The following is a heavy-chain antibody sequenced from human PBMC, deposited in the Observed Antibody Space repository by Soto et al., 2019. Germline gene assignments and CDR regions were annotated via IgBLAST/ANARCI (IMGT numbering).Heavy chain of an antibody. CDR1: GYTFTSYG. V-gene: IGHV1-18*01. Sequence: QVQLLQSGAEVKKPGASVKVSCKASGYTFTSYGISWVRQAPGQGREWMGWISAYNGNTNYAQKLQGRVTMTTDTSTSTAYMELRSLRSEDTAVYYCASSRYCSCTSCLGDAFDIWGQGTMVTVSS. CDR2: ISAYNGNT. CDR3: ASSRYCSCTSCLGDAFDI. J-gene: IGHJ3*02. D-gene: IGHD2-2*01.